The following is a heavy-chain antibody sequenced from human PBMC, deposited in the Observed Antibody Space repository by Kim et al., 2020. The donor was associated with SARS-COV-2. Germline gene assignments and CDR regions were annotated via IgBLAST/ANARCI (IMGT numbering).Heavy chain of an antibody. J-gene: IGHJ4*02. D-gene: IGHD2-2*02. V-gene: IGHV3-9*01. CDR2: ISWNSGSI. CDR3: AKGLYTSFDY. Sequence: GGSLRLSCAASGFTLDDYAMHWVRQAPGKGLEWVSGISWNSGSIGYADSVKGRFTISRDNAKNSLYLQMNSLRAEDTALYYCAKGLYTSFDYWGQGTLVTVSS. CDR1: GFTLDDYA.